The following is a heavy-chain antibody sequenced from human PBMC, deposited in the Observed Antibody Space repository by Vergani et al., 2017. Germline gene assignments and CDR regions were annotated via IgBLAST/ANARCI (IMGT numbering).Heavy chain of an antibody. CDR3: ATYYYGSGSESFQGV. CDR1: GFTFSSYA. V-gene: IGHV3-30-3*01. D-gene: IGHD3-10*01. CDR2: ISYDGSNK. Sequence: QVQLVESGGGVVQPGRSLRLSCAASGFTFSSYAMHWVRQAPGKGLEWVAVISYDGSNKYYADSVKGRFTISRDNSKNTLYLQMNSLRAEDTAVYYCATYYYGSGSESFQGVWGKGTTVTASS. J-gene: IGHJ6*04.